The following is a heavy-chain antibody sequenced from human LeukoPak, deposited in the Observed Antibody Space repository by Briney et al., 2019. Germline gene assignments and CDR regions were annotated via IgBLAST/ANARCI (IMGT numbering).Heavy chain of an antibody. Sequence: SETLSLTCTVSGGSMSYYYWSWIRQPPGKGLEWIGYVYYSGSTNYNPSLKSRVTISVDTSKKQFSLKLSSATAADTAVYYCARVLDLSKRGLDAFDIWGQGTMVTVSS. CDR1: GGSMSYYY. CDR3: ARVLDLSKRGLDAFDI. D-gene: IGHD3-16*01. J-gene: IGHJ3*02. CDR2: VYYSGST. V-gene: IGHV4-59*01.